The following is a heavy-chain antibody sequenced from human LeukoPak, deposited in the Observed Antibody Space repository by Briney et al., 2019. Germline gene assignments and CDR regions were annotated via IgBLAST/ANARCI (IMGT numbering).Heavy chain of an antibody. Sequence: PGGSLRLSCAASGFTFSSYSMNWVRQAPGKGLEWVSAISGSGGSTYYADSVKGRFTISRNNSKNTLYLQMNSLRAEDTAVYYCAKDRAVTRDYYGMDVWGQGTTVTVSS. J-gene: IGHJ6*02. CDR2: ISGSGGST. V-gene: IGHV3-23*01. D-gene: IGHD4-17*01. CDR3: AKDRAVTRDYYGMDV. CDR1: GFTFSSYS.